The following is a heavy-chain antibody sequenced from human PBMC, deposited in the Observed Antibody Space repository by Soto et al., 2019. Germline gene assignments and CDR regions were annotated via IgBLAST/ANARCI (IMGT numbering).Heavy chain of an antibody. V-gene: IGHV1-69*12. CDR3: ASEGGSGNYRYYAMDV. Sequence: QVQLVQSGAEVKKPGSSVKVSCKASGGTFSSYAISWVRQAPGQGLEWMGGIIPIFGTANYAQKFQGRVTITADESTSTADMELSSLISEDTAVYSCASEGGSGNYRYYAMDVLGQGTTVTVSS. CDR1: GGTFSSYA. CDR2: IIPIFGTA. J-gene: IGHJ6*02. D-gene: IGHD3-10*01.